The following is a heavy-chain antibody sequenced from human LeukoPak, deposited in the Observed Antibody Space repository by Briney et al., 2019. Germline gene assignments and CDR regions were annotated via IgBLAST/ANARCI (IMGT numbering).Heavy chain of an antibody. CDR1: GGTFSSYA. D-gene: IGHD5-24*01. V-gene: IGHV1-18*01. CDR2: ISAYNGNT. J-gene: IGHJ6*03. Sequence: ASVKVSCKASGGTFSSYAISWVRQAPGQGLEWMGWISAYNGNTNYAQKLQGRVTMTTDTSTSTAYMELRSLRSDDTAVYYCAGDGPGYYYMDVWGKGTTVTVSS. CDR3: AGDGPGYYYMDV.